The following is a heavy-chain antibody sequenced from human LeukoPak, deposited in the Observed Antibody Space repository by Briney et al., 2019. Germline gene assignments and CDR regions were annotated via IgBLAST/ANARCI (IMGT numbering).Heavy chain of an antibody. CDR2: IYYSGST. V-gene: IGHV4-59*01. CDR3: ARNSVPAAIPLGFDP. CDR1: GGSISSYY. J-gene: IGHJ5*02. D-gene: IGHD2-2*02. Sequence: PSETLSLTCTVSGGSISSYYWSWIRQPPGKGLEWIGYIYYSGSTNYNPSLKSRVTISVDTSKNQFSLKLSSVTAADTAVYYCARNSVPAAIPLGFDPWGQGTLVTASS.